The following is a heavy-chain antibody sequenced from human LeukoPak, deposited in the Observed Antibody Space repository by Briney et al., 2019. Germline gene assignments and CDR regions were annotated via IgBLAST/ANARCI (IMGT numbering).Heavy chain of an antibody. D-gene: IGHD6-19*01. CDR3: AKMVHTEQWLVPFDY. CDR1: GFTFSSYW. CDR2: ISRSGGST. J-gene: IGHJ4*02. V-gene: IGHV3-23*01. Sequence: PGGTLRLSCTASGFTFSSYWMSWVRQPPGKGLDRVSTISRSGGSTYYPDPVKGRFTISRDNSKNPLYLQMKSLSAEDAAVYYCAKMVHTEQWLVPFDYWGQGTLVTVSS.